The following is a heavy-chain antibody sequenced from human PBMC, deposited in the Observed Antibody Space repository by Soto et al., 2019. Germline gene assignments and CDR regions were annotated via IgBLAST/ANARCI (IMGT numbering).Heavy chain of an antibody. CDR3: SADRPDIGVGWWV. D-gene: IGHD2-15*01. J-gene: IGHJ6*02. CDR1: GSGFISSG. V-gene: IGHV1-58*02. Sequence: SVKVSCKASGSGFISSGIQWVRQAHGQRLEWIGWIVVASGQTNYAQNFRGRVAITRDTSTATAYIELAGLTSEDTAVYFCSADRPDIGVGWWVWGQGTTVTVSS. CDR2: IVVASGQT.